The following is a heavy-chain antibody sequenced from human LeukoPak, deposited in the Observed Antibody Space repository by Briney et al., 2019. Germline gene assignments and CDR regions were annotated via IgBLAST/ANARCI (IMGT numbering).Heavy chain of an antibody. J-gene: IGHJ4*02. D-gene: IGHD2-15*01. CDR1: GGAVSSGSYY. Sequence: SETLSLTCTVSGGAVSSGSYYWSWIRQPPGKGLEWIGYIFYSGSTNYNPSINSRVTISVDTSNNQFSLKLSFVTAADTAVYYCARVAKFGYCSGGSCYGSGNYFDYWGQGTLVTVSS. CDR2: IFYSGST. V-gene: IGHV4-61*01. CDR3: ARVAKFGYCSGGSCYGSGNYFDY.